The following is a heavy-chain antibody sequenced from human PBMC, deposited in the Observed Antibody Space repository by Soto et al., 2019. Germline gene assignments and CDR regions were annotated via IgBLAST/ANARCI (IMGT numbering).Heavy chain of an antibody. D-gene: IGHD3-3*01. J-gene: IGHJ4*02. Sequence: PGGSLRLSCAASGFTFSNAWMNWVRQAPGKGLEWVSAISGSGGSTYYADSVKGRFTISRDNSKNTLYLQMNSLRAEDTAVYYCAKDSDFWSGYYHGNVGFDYWGQGTLVTVSS. CDR1: GFTFSNAW. CDR3: AKDSDFWSGYYHGNVGFDY. CDR2: ISGSGGST. V-gene: IGHV3-23*01.